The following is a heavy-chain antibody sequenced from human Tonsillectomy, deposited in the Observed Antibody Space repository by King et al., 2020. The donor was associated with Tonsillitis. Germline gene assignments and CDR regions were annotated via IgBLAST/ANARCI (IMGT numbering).Heavy chain of an antibody. V-gene: IGHV4-34*01. J-gene: IGHJ4*03. Sequence: VQLQQWGAGLLKPSETLSLTCAVYGGSFSDYYWSWIRQPPGKGLEWIGEISHSGSTNYNPSLKSRVTISVDTSKNQFSLKLSAVTAADTAVYYCGRRRYFVYRGQGAPVTLSS. CDR3: GRRRYFVY. CDR1: GGSFSDYY. CDR2: ISHSGST.